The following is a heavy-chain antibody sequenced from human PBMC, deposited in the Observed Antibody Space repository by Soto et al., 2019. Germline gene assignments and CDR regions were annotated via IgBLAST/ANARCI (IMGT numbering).Heavy chain of an antibody. CDR3: ARMASSGSLNWFDP. V-gene: IGHV1-8*01. D-gene: IGHD3-10*01. Sequence: GASVKVSCKASGYTFTNYEISWVRQATGQGLEWMGWMIPGSGNTGYAHKFQGRVTVTRDLSISTAYMELSRLESDDTAIYYCARMASSGSLNWFDPWGQGTLVTVSS. CDR2: MIPGSGNT. J-gene: IGHJ5*02. CDR1: GYTFTNYE.